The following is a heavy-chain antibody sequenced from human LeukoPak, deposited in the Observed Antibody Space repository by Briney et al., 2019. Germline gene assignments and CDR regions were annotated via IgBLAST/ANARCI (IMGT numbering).Heavy chain of an antibody. CDR1: GITLSNYG. CDR3: AKRGIVIRAVIIIGFHKEAYYFDY. CDR2: ISERGGST. V-gene: IGHV3-23*01. J-gene: IGHJ4*02. Sequence: GGSLRLSCVVSGITLSNYGMSWVRQAPGKGLEWVSGISERGGSTNYADSVKGRFIISRDTSKNTVYLQMNSLRVEDTAVYSCAKRGIVIRAVIIIGFHKEAYYFDYWGQGILVTVSS. D-gene: IGHD3-10*01.